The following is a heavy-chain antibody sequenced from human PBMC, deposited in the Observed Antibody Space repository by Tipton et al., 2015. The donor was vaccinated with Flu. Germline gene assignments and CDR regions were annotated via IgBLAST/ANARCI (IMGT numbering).Heavy chain of an antibody. V-gene: IGHV4-38-2*02. Sequence: TLSLTCTVSGYSISSDYYWGWIRQPPGKGLEWIGNIFHTGNTYYNPSLKSRVTISVDTSKNQFSLRLTSVTAADTAVYYCARHQGSSLLPFDYWDQGTLVTVSS. CDR1: GYSISSDYY. CDR2: IFHTGNT. CDR3: ARHQGSSLLPFDY. J-gene: IGHJ4*02. D-gene: IGHD6-6*01.